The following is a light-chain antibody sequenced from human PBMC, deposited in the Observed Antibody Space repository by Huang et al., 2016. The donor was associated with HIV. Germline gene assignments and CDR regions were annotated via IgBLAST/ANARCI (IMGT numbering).Light chain of an antibody. J-gene: IGKJ1*01. CDR2: AES. CDR1: QSVSSN. Sequence: EIVMTQSPATLSVSPGERATLSCRASQSVSSNLAWYQQKPGQAPRLLIYAESTRATGSPARFGGSGSGTEFTLTISSLQSEDFAVYYCQQYNNWPRTFGQGTKVEIK. V-gene: IGKV3-15*01. CDR3: QQYNNWPRT.